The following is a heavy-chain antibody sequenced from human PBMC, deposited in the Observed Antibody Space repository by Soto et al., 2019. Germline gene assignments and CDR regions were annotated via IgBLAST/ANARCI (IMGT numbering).Heavy chain of an antibody. CDR1: GGTFSSYT. V-gene: IGHV1-69*02. CDR3: ATGFLSAGAFDI. Sequence: SVKVSGKASGGTFSSYTISWVRQAPGQGLEWMGRIIPILGIANYAQKFQGRVTITADKSTSTAYMELSSLRSEDTAVYYCATGFLSAGAFDIWGQGTMVTVSS. CDR2: IIPILGIA. J-gene: IGHJ3*02.